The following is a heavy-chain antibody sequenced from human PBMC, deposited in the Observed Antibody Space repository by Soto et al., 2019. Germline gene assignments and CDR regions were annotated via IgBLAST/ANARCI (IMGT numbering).Heavy chain of an antibody. J-gene: IGHJ4*02. Sequence: GGSLRTGSDAIGCTHDSAWVNWVRQAPGKGLEWVAQAKRKAAGGAIDYAAPVKGRFIISRDDSKNMAYLQMNSLKIEDTALYYCTTGYGSDWYGWGQGT. CDR3: TTGYGSDWYG. D-gene: IGHD6-19*01. V-gene: IGHV3-15*01. CDR1: GCTHDSAW. CDR2: AKRKAAGGAI.